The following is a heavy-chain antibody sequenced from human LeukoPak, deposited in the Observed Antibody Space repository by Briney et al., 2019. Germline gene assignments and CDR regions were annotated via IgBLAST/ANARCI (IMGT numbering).Heavy chain of an antibody. V-gene: IGHV4-59*01. J-gene: IGHJ4*02. CDR3: ARVRGGTYNHYFDY. CDR2: IYYSGDT. D-gene: IGHD5-24*01. Sequence: SETLSLTCSVSGGSITGYSWSWIRQPPGKGLEWIGYIYYSGDTFYNPSLNSRLSMSVDTPKNQFSLKLTSITAADTAVYYCARVRGGTYNHYFDYWGQGTLVTVSS. CDR1: GGSITGYS.